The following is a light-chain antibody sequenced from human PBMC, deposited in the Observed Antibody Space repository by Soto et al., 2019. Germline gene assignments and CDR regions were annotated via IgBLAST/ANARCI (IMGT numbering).Light chain of an antibody. CDR1: QSVSISY. J-gene: IGKJ1*01. V-gene: IGKV3-20*01. CDR2: GAS. CDR3: HQYGSSPRT. Sequence: EIVFTPAPVPLSLSPGERATLSCRARQSVSISYLAWYQQRPGQAPRLLIYGASGRATGIPDRFSGSGSGTDFTLTISRLEPEDFAVYYCHQYGSSPRTFGQGTKVDI.